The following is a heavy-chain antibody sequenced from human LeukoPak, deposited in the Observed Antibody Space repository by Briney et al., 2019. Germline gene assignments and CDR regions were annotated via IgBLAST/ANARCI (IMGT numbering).Heavy chain of an antibody. CDR2: ISYDGSNK. J-gene: IGHJ4*02. CDR1: GFTFSSYA. D-gene: IGHD4-11*01. V-gene: IGHV3-30-3*01. CDR3: ARDRAPTVTTKRPFSFDY. Sequence: PGGSLRLSCAASGFTFSSYAMHWVRQAPGKGLEWVAVISYDGSNKYYADSVKGRFTISRDNSKNTLYLQMNSLRAEDTAVYYCARDRAPTVTTKRPFSFDYWGQGILVTVSS.